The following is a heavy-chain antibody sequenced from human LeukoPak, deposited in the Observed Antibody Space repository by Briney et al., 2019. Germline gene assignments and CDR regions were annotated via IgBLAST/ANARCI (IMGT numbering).Heavy chain of an antibody. CDR2: IYYSGST. J-gene: IGHJ6*02. V-gene: IGHV4-59*01. CDR1: GGSISSYY. D-gene: IGHD6-13*01. CDR3: ARGGSSWSYYGMDV. Sequence: SETLSLTCTVSGGSISSYYWSWIRQPPGKGLEWIGYIYYSGSTNYNPSLKSRVTISVDTSKNQFSLKLSSVTAADTAVYYCARGGSSWSYYGMDVWGQGTTVTVS.